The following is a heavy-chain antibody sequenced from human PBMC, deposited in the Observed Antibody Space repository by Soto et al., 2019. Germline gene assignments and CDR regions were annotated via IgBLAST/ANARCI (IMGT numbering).Heavy chain of an antibody. V-gene: IGHV3-48*03. D-gene: IGHD5-12*01. Sequence: EVQLVESGGGLVQPGGSLRLSCAASGFTFSSYEMNWVRQAPGKGLEWVSYISSSGSTIYYADSVKGRFTISRDNDKNSLYLQMNSLRAEDTAVYYCARGRVVSGYNYFDYWGQGTLVTVSS. CDR3: ARGRVVSGYNYFDY. CDR2: ISSSGSTI. J-gene: IGHJ4*02. CDR1: GFTFSSYE.